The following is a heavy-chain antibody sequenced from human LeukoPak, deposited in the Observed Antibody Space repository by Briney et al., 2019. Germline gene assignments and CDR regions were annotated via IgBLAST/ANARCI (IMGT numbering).Heavy chain of an antibody. V-gene: IGHV1-2*02. CDR2: INSYNGDT. CDR3: ARGYYDSSGYPVDY. J-gene: IGHJ4*02. Sequence: GASVKVSCRASGYTLSGYYMHWVRQAPGQGLEGMGWINSYNGDTDYAQKFQGRVTMTRDTSINTAYMEVSRLRSDDTAVYYCARGYYDSSGYPVDYWGQGTLVTVSS. D-gene: IGHD3-22*01. CDR1: GYTLSGYY.